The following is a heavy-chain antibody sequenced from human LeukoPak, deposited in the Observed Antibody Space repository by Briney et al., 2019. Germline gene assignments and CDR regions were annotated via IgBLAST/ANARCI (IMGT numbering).Heavy chain of an antibody. Sequence: ASVKVSCKASGYTFTSYGISWVRQAPGQGLEWMGWISAYNGNTNYAQKLQGRVTMTTDTSTSTAYMELRSLRSDDTAVYYCARIYRPNSSVVVAFDIWGQGTMVTVSS. J-gene: IGHJ3*02. CDR2: ISAYNGNT. CDR3: ARIYRPNSSVVVAFDI. D-gene: IGHD2-21*01. V-gene: IGHV1-18*01. CDR1: GYTFTSYG.